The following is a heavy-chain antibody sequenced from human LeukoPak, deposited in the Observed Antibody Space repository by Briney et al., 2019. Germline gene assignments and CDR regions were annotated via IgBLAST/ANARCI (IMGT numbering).Heavy chain of an antibody. Sequence: GGSLRLSCAASGFTFSSYWMHWVRQAPGKGLVWVSRIYSDGSSTNYADSVKGRFTISRDNAKNSLYLQMNSLRAEDTAVYYCVSFYETYWGRGTLVTVSS. CDR3: VSFYETY. V-gene: IGHV3-74*01. CDR2: IYSDGSST. CDR1: GFTFSSYW. D-gene: IGHD2/OR15-2a*01. J-gene: IGHJ4*02.